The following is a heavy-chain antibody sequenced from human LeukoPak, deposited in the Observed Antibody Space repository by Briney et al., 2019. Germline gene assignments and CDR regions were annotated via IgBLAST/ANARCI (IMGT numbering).Heavy chain of an antibody. Sequence: SETLSLTCTVSGGSISSYYWSWIRQPPGKGLEWIGYIYYSGSTNYNPSLKSRVTISVDTSKNQSSLKLSSVTAADTAVYYCARSGQWLPPYYFDYWGQGTLVTVSS. V-gene: IGHV4-59*01. J-gene: IGHJ4*02. CDR3: ARSGQWLPPYYFDY. CDR1: GGSISSYY. CDR2: IYYSGST. D-gene: IGHD6-19*01.